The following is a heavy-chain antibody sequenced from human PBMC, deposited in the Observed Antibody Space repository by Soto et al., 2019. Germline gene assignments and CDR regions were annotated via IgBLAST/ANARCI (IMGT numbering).Heavy chain of an antibody. D-gene: IGHD3-9*01. CDR3: ARDLKGYHADF. V-gene: IGHV3-11*06. J-gene: IGHJ4*02. CDR2: INSRSTYT. Sequence: QVYLVESGGGLVKPGGSLRLSCVTSGFTFGDFDMSWMRQAPGKGLEWVSHINSRSTYTNYADSVKGRFTVSRDNAKNSLSLQINSLRVEDTAVYYCARDLKGYHADFWGQGTLVTVSP. CDR1: GFTFGDFD.